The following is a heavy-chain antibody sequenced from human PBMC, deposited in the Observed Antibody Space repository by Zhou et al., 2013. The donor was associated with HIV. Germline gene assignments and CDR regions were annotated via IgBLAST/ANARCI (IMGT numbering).Heavy chain of an antibody. V-gene: IGHV1-69*05. CDR2: IIPIFGTA. CDR3: AEEFVGRVLRTSRRSLGYLNGNLGGPTGNPRFQPGTFDS. J-gene: IGHJ5*01. Sequence: QVQLVQSGAEVKKPGSSVKVSCKASGGTFSSYAISWVRQAPGQGLEWMGGIIPIFGTANYAQKFQGRVTITTDESTSTAYMELSSLRSEDTAVYYCAEEFVGRVLRTSRRSLGYLNGNLGGPTGNPRFQPGTFDS. CDR1: GGTFSSYA. D-gene: IGHD2-2*01.